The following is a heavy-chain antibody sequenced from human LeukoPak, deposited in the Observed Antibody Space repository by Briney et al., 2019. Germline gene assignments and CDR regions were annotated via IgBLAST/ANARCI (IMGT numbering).Heavy chain of an antibody. D-gene: IGHD5-12*01. V-gene: IGHV3-30*03. CDR1: GFTFSSYG. J-gene: IGHJ6*02. CDR2: ISYDGSNK. Sequence: PGGSLRLSCAASGFTFSSYGMHWVRQAPGKGLEWVAVISYDGSNKYYADSVKGRFTISRDNSKNTLYLQMNSLRVEDTAVYYCARAPSYSGYVHGMEVWGQGTTVTVSS. CDR3: ARAPSYSGYVHGMEV.